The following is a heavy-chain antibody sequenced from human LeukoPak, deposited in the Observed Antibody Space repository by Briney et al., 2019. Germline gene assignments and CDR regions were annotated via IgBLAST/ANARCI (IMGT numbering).Heavy chain of an antibody. D-gene: IGHD4-17*01. Sequence: GGSLRLSCAASGLTFSSYGMHWVRQAPGKGLEWVVFIRYDGSNKYYADSVKGRFTVSRDNSKNAQYLQMNSLRAEDTAVYYCAKAPDYGDSRRYDAFDIWGQGTMVTVSS. CDR3: AKAPDYGDSRRYDAFDI. CDR2: IRYDGSNK. J-gene: IGHJ3*02. CDR1: GLTFSSYG. V-gene: IGHV3-30*02.